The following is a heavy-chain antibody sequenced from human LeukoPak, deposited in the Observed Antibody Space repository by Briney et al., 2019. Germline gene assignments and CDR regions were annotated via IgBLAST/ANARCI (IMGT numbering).Heavy chain of an antibody. CDR2: INDNGAGT. D-gene: IGHD3-16*01. J-gene: IGHJ6*03. CDR1: GFTFSSYA. V-gene: IGHV3-23*01. CDR3: AKGLRTGVGPYRGYHYYMDV. Sequence: GGSLRLSCAASGFTFSSYAINWVRQAPGKGLKWVATINDNGAGTYYADSVNGRFTVSRDNSYNTVSLQMSSLRDEDTGVYYCAKGLRTGVGPYRGYHYYMDVWGRGATVTVSS.